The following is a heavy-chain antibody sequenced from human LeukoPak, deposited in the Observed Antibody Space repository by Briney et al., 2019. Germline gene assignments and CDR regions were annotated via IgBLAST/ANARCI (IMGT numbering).Heavy chain of an antibody. J-gene: IGHJ4*02. CDR1: GGSISSTSYY. V-gene: IGHV4-39*01. Sequence: SETLSLTCTVSGGSISSTSYYWGWIRQPPGKGLEWIGSIYYSGSIYYNPSLKSRITISVDTFKNQFSLKLSSVTAADTAVYYCARLAIYSSGEDYWGQGTLVTVSS. D-gene: IGHD6-19*01. CDR2: IYYSGSI. CDR3: ARLAIYSSGEDY.